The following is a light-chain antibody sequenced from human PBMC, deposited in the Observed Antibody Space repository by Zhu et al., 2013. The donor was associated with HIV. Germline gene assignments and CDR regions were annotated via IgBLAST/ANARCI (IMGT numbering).Light chain of an antibody. Sequence: EIVMTQSPATLSVSPGERATLSCRASQSVSSNLAWYQQKPGQAPRLLISRVSTRATGVPPRFSGSGSGAEFTLTISSLQSEDFAVYYCHQHNNWPLTFGQGTKLEI. CDR3: HQHNNWPLT. CDR1: QSVSSN. V-gene: IGKV3-15*01. CDR2: RVS. J-gene: IGKJ2*01.